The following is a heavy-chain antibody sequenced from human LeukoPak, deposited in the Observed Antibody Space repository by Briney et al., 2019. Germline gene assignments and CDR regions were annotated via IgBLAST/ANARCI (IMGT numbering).Heavy chain of an antibody. Sequence: GGSLRLSCAASGVTFRRYAMSWVRQAPGKGLEWVSAISGSGGSTYYADSVKGRFTISRDNSKNTLYLQMNSLRAEDTAVYYCAKGLYSGSYPDYWGQGTLVTVSS. J-gene: IGHJ4*02. V-gene: IGHV3-23*01. CDR3: AKGLYSGSYPDY. D-gene: IGHD1-26*01. CDR1: GVTFRRYA. CDR2: ISGSGGST.